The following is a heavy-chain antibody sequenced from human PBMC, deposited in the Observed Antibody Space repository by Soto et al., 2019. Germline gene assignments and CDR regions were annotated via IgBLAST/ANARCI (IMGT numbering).Heavy chain of an antibody. CDR1: GYSFTSFW. CDR2: IYPGDSDT. J-gene: IGHJ4*02. CDR3: ARHRIDSSGYYLDF. D-gene: IGHD3-22*01. V-gene: IGHV5-51*01. Sequence: GESLKISCKGSGYSFTSFWIGWVRLMPGKGLEWIGIIYPGDSDTTYSPSFQGQVTISVDKSITTAYLQWSSLKASDSAIYYCARHRIDSSGYYLDFWGQGTLVTSPQ.